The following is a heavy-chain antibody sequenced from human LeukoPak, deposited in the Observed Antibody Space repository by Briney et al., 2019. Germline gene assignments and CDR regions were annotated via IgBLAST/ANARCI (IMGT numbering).Heavy chain of an antibody. Sequence: AASVKVSCKASGGTFSSYAISWVRQAPGQGLEWMGGIIPIFGTANYAQKFQGRVTITADESTSTAYMELSSLRSEDTAVYYCARDATTYYYDSSLFLRSAYFDYWGQGTLVTVSS. V-gene: IGHV1-69*13. CDR1: GGTFSSYA. CDR2: IIPIFGTA. CDR3: ARDATTYYYDSSLFLRSAYFDY. J-gene: IGHJ4*02. D-gene: IGHD3-22*01.